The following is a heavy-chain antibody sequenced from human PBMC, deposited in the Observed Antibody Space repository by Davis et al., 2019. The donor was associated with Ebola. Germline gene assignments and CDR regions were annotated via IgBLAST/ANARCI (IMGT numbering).Heavy chain of an antibody. CDR2: ISGSGGST. CDR3: ARGGPEPYYYYYYMDV. Sequence: PGGSLRLSCAASGFTFSSYAMSWVRQAPGKGLEWVSAISGSGGSTYYADSVKGRFTISRDNSKNTLYLQMNSLRAEDTAVYYCARGGPEPYYYYYYMDVWGKGTTVTVSS. D-gene: IGHD1-14*01. V-gene: IGHV3-23*01. J-gene: IGHJ6*03. CDR1: GFTFSSYA.